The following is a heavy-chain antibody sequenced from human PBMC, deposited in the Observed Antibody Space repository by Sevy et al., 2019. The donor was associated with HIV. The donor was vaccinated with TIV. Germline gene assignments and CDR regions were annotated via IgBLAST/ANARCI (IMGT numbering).Heavy chain of an antibody. V-gene: IGHV4-59*11. D-gene: IGHD3-22*01. Sequence: SETLSLICTVSGGPISSHYWNWIRQTPGKGLEWIGSFYYTGITNYNPSLKSRVTMSADTSKNRVSLKLNSVTAVDTAVYYCARLPSPYYDSSGDLIREYYFDSWGQGTLVTVSS. J-gene: IGHJ4*02. CDR2: FYYTGIT. CDR1: GGPISSHY. CDR3: ARLPSPYYDSSGDLIREYYFDS.